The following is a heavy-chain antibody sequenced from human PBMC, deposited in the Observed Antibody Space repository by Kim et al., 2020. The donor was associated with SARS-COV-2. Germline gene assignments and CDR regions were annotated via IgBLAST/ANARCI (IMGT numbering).Heavy chain of an antibody. V-gene: IGHV3-7*01. CDR3: ARSTGSYAAALSD. J-gene: IGHJ4*02. D-gene: IGHD6-13*01. Sequence: CYVGAVKGLFTISRDTAKNSLYLQMNSLRAEDTAVYYCARSTGSYAAALSDWGQGTLVTVSS.